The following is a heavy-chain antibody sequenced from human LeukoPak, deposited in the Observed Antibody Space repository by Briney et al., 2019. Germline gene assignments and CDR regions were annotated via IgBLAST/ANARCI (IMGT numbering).Heavy chain of an antibody. V-gene: IGHV3-23*01. CDR1: GFTFSSYA. CDR2: ISGSGGST. D-gene: IGHD3-10*01. Sequence: GGSLRLSCAASGFTFSSYAMSWVRQAPGKRLEWVSAISGSGGSTYYADSVKGRFTISRDNSKNTLYLQMNSLRAEDTAVYYCANGESYNWFDPWGQGTLVTVSS. CDR3: ANGESYNWFDP. J-gene: IGHJ5*02.